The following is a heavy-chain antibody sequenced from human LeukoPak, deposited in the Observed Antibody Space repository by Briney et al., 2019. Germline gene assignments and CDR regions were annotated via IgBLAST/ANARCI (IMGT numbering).Heavy chain of an antibody. J-gene: IGHJ5*02. D-gene: IGHD3-3*01. CDR3: ARGGGALYDFWSGYLNWFDP. CDR2: VYTSGST. CDR1: GGSISTYY. Sequence: SQTLSLTCSVSGGSISTYYYSWIRQPPGKELEWIGYVYTSGSTNYNPSLKNRVTISVDTSKNQFSLKLSSVTAADTAVYYCARGGGALYDFWSGYLNWFDPWGQGTLVTVSS. V-gene: IGHV4-4*08.